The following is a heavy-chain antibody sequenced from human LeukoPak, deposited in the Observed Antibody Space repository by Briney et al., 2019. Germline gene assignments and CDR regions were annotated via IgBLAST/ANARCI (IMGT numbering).Heavy chain of an antibody. D-gene: IGHD3-10*02. CDR1: GFIFSDYA. CDR3: AELGITMIGGV. CDR2: IRFDGSRT. Sequence: GGSLRLSCGASGFIFSDYAMHWVRQAPGKGLEWVAFIRFDGSRTDYADSVKGRFTISRDNAKNSLYLQMNSLRAEDTAVYYCAELGITMIGGVWGKGTTVTISS. V-gene: IGHV3-30*02. J-gene: IGHJ6*04.